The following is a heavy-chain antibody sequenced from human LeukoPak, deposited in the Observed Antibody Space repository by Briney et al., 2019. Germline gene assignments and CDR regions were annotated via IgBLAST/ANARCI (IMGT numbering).Heavy chain of an antibody. CDR3: ARHRTSSAYYNYFDY. Sequence: SETLSLTCSVSGYSINSGYYWGRIRQPPGKGLEWIGSICQSGSTYYTPSLVSRVTISVDTSKNQFSLKLNSVTAADTAVYYCARHRTSSAYYNYFDYWGQGTLVTVSS. CDR2: ICQSGST. V-gene: IGHV4-38-2*01. CDR1: GYSINSGYY. D-gene: IGHD3-22*01. J-gene: IGHJ4*02.